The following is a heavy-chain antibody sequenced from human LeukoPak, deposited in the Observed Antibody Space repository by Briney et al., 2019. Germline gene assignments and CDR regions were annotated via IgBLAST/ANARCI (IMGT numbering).Heavy chain of an antibody. CDR3: ARVAIWFGELLLFDY. CDR2: INAGNGST. CDR1: GYTFTSYA. Sequence: ASVKVSCKASGYTFTSYAMHWVRQAPGQRLEWMGWINAGNGSTKYSQKFQGRVTITRDTSASTAYMGLSSLRSEDTAVYYCARVAIWFGELLLFDYWGQGTLVTVSS. J-gene: IGHJ4*02. V-gene: IGHV1-3*01. D-gene: IGHD3-10*01.